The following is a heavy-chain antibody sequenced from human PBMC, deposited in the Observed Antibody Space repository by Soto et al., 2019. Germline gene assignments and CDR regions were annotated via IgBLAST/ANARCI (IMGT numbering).Heavy chain of an antibody. V-gene: IGHV1-69*12. CDR2: IIPIFGTA. CDR1: GGTFSSYA. Sequence: QVQLVQSGAEVKKPGSSVKVSCKASGGTFSSYAISWVRQAPGQGLEWMGGIIPIFGTANYAQKFQGRVTITADESXXTXYXXLSSLRSEETAVYYCARKAYYYDSSGYYSGYYFDYWGQGTLVTVSS. D-gene: IGHD3-22*01. J-gene: IGHJ4*02. CDR3: ARKAYYYDSSGYYSGYYFDY.